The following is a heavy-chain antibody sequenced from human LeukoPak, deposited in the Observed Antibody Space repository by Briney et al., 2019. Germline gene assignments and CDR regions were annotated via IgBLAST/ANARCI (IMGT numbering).Heavy chain of an antibody. CDR3: ARSTYYYDSSGYYDYQFDY. Sequence: SETLSLTCTVSGGSISSYYWSWIRQPPGKGLEWIGYIYYSGSTNYNPSLKSRATISVDTSKNQFSLKLSSVTAADTAVYYCARSTYYYDSSGYYDYQFDYWGQGTLVTVSS. CDR2: IYYSGST. V-gene: IGHV4-59*01. D-gene: IGHD3-22*01. J-gene: IGHJ4*02. CDR1: GGSISSYY.